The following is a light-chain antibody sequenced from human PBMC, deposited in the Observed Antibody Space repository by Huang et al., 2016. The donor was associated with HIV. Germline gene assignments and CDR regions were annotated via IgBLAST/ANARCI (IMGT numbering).Light chain of an antibody. CDR1: QSILYSSTDKSY. J-gene: IGKJ3*01. Sequence: DIVMTQSPASLAVSLGERATINCKSSQSILYSSTDKSYLAWYNQKPVQPPKVIIYWASARESGVPARFSGSGSGTDFSLTISSLQAEDVAVYYCQQYYSSPFTFGPGTKVDIK. CDR2: WAS. V-gene: IGKV4-1*01. CDR3: QQYYSSPFT.